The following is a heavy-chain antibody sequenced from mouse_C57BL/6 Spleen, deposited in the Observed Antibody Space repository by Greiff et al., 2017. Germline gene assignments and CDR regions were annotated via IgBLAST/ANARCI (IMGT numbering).Heavy chain of an antibody. Sequence: VQLQESGPELVKPGASVKISCKASGYTFTDYYINWVKQRPGQGLEWIGWIFPGSGSTNYNEQFKGKATLTADKSSSTAYMLLSSLTSEDSAVYFCARCGDYHYAMDYWGQGTSVTVSS. D-gene: IGHD2-4*01. J-gene: IGHJ4*01. CDR2: IFPGSGST. V-gene: IGHV1-75*01. CDR1: GYTFTDYY. CDR3: ARCGDYHYAMDY.